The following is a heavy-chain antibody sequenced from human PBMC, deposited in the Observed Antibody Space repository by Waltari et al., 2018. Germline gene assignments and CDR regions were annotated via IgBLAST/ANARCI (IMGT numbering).Heavy chain of an antibody. V-gene: IGHV3-21*01. CDR1: GFTFSSYS. J-gene: IGHJ4*02. Sequence: EVQLVESGGGLVKPGGSLRLSCAASGFTFSSYSMNWVRQAPGKGLEWVSSISSSSTIYYADSVKGRFTISRDNAKNSLYLQMNSLRAEDTAVYYCARDPNVYSSSWYTPSGIGYWGQGTLVTVSS. D-gene: IGHD6-13*01. CDR3: ARDPNVYSSSWYTPSGIGY. CDR2: ISSSSTI.